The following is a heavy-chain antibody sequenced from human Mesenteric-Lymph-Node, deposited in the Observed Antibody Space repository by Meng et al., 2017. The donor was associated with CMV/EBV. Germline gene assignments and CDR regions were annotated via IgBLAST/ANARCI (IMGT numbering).Heavy chain of an antibody. CDR2: INPSGGST. J-gene: IGHJ5*02. CDR1: GYTFTSYY. D-gene: IGHD3-10*02. V-gene: IGHV1-46*01. CDR3: ASGLPGTTGYYYVGS. Sequence: ASVQVSCKASGYTFTSYYMHWVRQAPGQGLEWMGIINPSGGSTSYAQKFQGRVTMTRDTSTSTVYMELSSLRSEDTAVYYCASGLPGTTGYYYVGSWGQGTLVTVSS.